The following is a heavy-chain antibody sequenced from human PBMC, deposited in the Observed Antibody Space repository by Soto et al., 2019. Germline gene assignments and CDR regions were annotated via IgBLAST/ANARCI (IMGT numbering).Heavy chain of an antibody. D-gene: IGHD3-22*01. CDR2: ISWNSGSI. J-gene: IGHJ4*02. CDR3: AKGGYRAYDSSGYYHFDY. V-gene: IGHV3-9*01. CDR1: GFTFDDYA. Sequence: GGSLRLSCAASGFTFDDYAMHWVRQAPGKGLEWVSGISWNSGSIGYADSVKGRFTISRDNAKSSLYLQMNSLRAEDTALYYCAKGGYRAYDSSGYYHFDYWGQGTLVTSPQ.